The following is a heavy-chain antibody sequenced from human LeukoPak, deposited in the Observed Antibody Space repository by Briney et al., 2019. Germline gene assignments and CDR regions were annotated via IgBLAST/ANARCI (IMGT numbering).Heavy chain of an antibody. CDR1: GFTFSNNW. CDR2: VKKDASEK. Sequence: PGGSLGLSCAASGFTFSNNWMTWVRQAPGKGLEWVASVKKDASEKYYVDSVKGRFTISRDNAKNSLYLQMSSLRVEDTAVYYCARVPGPITMVRGVSLPYYYYYMDVWGKGTTVTVS. V-gene: IGHV3-7*01. CDR3: ARVPGPITMVRGVSLPYYYYYMDV. J-gene: IGHJ6*03. D-gene: IGHD3-10*01.